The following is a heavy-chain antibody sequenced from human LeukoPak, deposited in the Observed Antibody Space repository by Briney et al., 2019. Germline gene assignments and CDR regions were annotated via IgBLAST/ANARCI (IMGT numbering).Heavy chain of an antibody. CDR3: ARNYYGSGSFYVHN. CDR1: GGSISSSSHY. J-gene: IGHJ4*02. CDR2: IYHSGTT. D-gene: IGHD3-10*01. Sequence: SETLSLTCSVSGGSISSSSHYWDWIRQPPGKGLEWIGFIYHSGTTHYNPSLKSRLTFSLDKSKNQFSLKLTSVTAADTALYYCARNYYGSGSFYVHNWGQGTLVTVSS. V-gene: IGHV4-61*05.